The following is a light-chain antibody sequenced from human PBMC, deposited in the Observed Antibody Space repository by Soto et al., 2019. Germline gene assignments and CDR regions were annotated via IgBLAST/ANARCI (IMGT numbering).Light chain of an antibody. J-gene: IGKJ1*01. CDR3: QQRSNWPWT. Sequence: EIVLTQSPATLSLSPGDRAILSCRASQSVGSYLAWYQQRPGQAPRLLIFDESTRATGSTARFSGSGSGTDFTLTISSLEPEDFAAYFCQQRSNWPWTFGQGTKVDIK. CDR1: QSVGSY. V-gene: IGKV3-11*01. CDR2: DES.